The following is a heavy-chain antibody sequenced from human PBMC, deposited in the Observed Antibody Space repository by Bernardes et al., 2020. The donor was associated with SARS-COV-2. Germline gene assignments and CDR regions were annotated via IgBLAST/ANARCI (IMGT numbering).Heavy chain of an antibody. V-gene: IGHV3-66*02. J-gene: IGHJ4*02. D-gene: IGHD6-19*01. CDR1: RITVSSSY. Sequence: GGSLRLSCATSRITVSSSYMSWVRQAPGKGLEWVSVIYPGGDTYYADSVKGRLTISRDNSENTLYLHINSLRAEDTAMYYCAKILSSAWFNLRVGYFENWGQGTLVTVSS. CDR2: IYPGGDT. CDR3: AKILSSAWFNLRVGYFEN.